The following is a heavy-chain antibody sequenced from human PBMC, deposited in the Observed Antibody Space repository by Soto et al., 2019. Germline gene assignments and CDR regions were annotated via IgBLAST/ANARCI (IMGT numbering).Heavy chain of an antibody. CDR1: GGSFSDFA. J-gene: IGHJ5*01. D-gene: IGHD2-15*01. Sequence: QVQLAQSGAEVRKPGSSVKVSCGASGGSFSDFAFSWVRQAPGQGLEWMGGIIPMFAASKYAQRFQDRVTITADESTNTVYLALSSLTSDDTATYYCARGGIVAVPAALSSYHDYTNYRXDSXXQXXLXXXS. CDR2: IIPMFAAS. CDR3: ARGGIVAVPAALSSYHDYTNYRXDS. V-gene: IGHV1-69*01.